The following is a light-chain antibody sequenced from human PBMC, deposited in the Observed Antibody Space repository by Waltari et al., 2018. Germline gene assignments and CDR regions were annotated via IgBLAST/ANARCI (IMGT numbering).Light chain of an antibody. CDR3: QNYERLPAT. J-gene: IGKJ1*01. Sequence: EIVLTQSPGTLSLSPGERATLSCRASQSIGIYLAWYQQKSGQAPRLLIYHASSRATGIPDRVSGSGSGTDFSLTISRLEPEDFAVYYCQNYERLPATFGQGTKVEIK. V-gene: IGKV3-20*01. CDR1: QSIGIY. CDR2: HAS.